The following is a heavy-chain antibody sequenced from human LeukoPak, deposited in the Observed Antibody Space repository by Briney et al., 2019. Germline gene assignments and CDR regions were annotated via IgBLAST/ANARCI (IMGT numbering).Heavy chain of an antibody. CDR1: GGSISSGGYS. Sequence: PSETLSLTCGVSGGSISSGGYSWSWIRQPPGKGLEWIGYIYHSGSTYYNPSLKSRVTISVDRSKNQFSLKLSSVTAADTAVYYCARYLELNYFDYWGQGTLVTVSS. CDR3: ARYLELNYFDY. V-gene: IGHV4-30-2*01. J-gene: IGHJ4*02. CDR2: IYHSGST.